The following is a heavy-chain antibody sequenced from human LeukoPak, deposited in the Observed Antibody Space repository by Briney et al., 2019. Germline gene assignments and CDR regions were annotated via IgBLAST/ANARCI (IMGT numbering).Heavy chain of an antibody. J-gene: IGHJ4*02. CDR1: GYTFTSYG. CDR3: ARVHHYDYVWGSYRYTDEVDY. CDR2: INPYNGNT. D-gene: IGHD3-16*02. V-gene: IGHV1-18*01. Sequence: GASVKVSFKASGYTFTSYGISWVRQAPGQGLGWMGWINPYNGNTNYEHKLPGRGTMTTDTSTRTAYMELRSLRSDDTAVYYCARVHHYDYVWGSYRYTDEVDYWGEGTLVTASS.